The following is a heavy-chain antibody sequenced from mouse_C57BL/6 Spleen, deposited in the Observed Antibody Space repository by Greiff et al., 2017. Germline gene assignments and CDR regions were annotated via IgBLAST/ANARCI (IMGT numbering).Heavy chain of an antibody. Sequence: VQLQQSGPELVKPGASVKISCKASGYTFTDYYMNWVKQSHGKSLEWIGDINPNNGGTSYNQKFKGKATLTVDKSSSTAYMELRSLTSEDSAVYYCARGGNYGYYYAMDYWGQGTSVTVSS. CDR3: ARGGNYGYYYAMDY. CDR1: GYTFTDYY. CDR2: INPNNGGT. D-gene: IGHD2-1*01. J-gene: IGHJ4*01. V-gene: IGHV1-26*01.